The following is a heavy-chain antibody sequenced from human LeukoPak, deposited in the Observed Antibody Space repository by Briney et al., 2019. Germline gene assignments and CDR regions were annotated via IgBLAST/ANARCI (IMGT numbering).Heavy chain of an antibody. V-gene: IGHV4-34*01. J-gene: IGHJ3*02. Sequence: SETLSLTCAVYGGSFSGYYWSWIRQPPGKGLEWIGEINHSGSTNYNPSLKSRVTISVDTSKNQFSLKLSSVTAADTAVYYCARVGVIARHAFDIWGQGTMVTVSS. CDR1: GGSFSGYY. CDR3: ARVGVIARHAFDI. D-gene: IGHD3-16*02. CDR2: INHSGST.